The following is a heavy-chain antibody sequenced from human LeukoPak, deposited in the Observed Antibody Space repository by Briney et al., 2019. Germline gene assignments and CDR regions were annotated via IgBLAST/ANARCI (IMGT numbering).Heavy chain of an antibody. CDR1: GFTFSSYA. V-gene: IGHV3-30*04. Sequence: GGSLRLSCAASGFTFSSYAMHWVRQAPGKGLEWVAVISYDGSNKYYADSVKGRFTISRDNSKNTLYLQMNSLRPEDTAVYYCARDQGYYDSSGKLGYWGQGTLVTVSS. J-gene: IGHJ4*02. CDR3: ARDQGYYDSSGKLGY. D-gene: IGHD3-22*01. CDR2: ISYDGSNK.